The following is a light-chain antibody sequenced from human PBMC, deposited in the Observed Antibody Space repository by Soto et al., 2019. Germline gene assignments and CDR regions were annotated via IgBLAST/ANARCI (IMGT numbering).Light chain of an antibody. CDR2: EVN. Sequence: QSALTQPPSVSGSPGQSVTISCTGTSSDVGSYNRLSWYQQPPCTAPKLIMYEVNTRPSCVPDRFSGSKSGSTASLTISGLQAEDEADYYCSLYISGSTYVFGTGTNLTVL. J-gene: IGLJ1*01. CDR1: SSDVGSYNR. CDR3: SLYISGSTYV. V-gene: IGLV2-18*01.